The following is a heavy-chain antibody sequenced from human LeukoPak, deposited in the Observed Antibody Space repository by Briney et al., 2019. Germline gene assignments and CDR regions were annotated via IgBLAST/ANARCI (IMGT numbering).Heavy chain of an antibody. D-gene: IGHD3-3*01. V-gene: IGHV3-49*03. Sequence: GGSLRLSCTASGFTFGDYAMSWFRQAPGKGLEWVGFIRSKAYGGTTEYAASVKGRFTISRDDSKSIAYLQMNSLKTEDTAVYYCARDVEYYDFWSGYYRFGYWGQGTLVTVSS. J-gene: IGHJ4*02. CDR3: ARDVEYYDFWSGYYRFGY. CDR1: GFTFGDYA. CDR2: IRSKAYGGTT.